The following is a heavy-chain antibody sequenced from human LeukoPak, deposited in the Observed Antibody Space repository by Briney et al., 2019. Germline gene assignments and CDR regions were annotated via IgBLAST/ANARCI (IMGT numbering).Heavy chain of an antibody. D-gene: IGHD2-15*01. CDR2: IYYSGST. CDR3: ARESWGDCSGGSCYRDNWFDP. V-gene: IGHV4-59*01. J-gene: IGHJ5*02. Sequence: SETLSLTCTVSGGSISSYYWTWIRQPPGKGLEWIGYIYYSGSTNYNPSLKSRVTISVDTSKNQFSLNLSSVTAADTAVYYCARESWGDCSGGSCYRDNWFDPWGQGTLVTVSS. CDR1: GGSISSYY.